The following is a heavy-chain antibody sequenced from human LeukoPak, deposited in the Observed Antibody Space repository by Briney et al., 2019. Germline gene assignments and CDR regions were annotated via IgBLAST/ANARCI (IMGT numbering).Heavy chain of an antibody. D-gene: IGHD1-26*01. J-gene: IGHJ4*02. Sequence: GASVKVSCKASGYTFTGYYIHWVRQAPGQGLEWMGWISAYNGNTNYAQKLQGRVTMTTDTSTSTAYMELRSLRSDDTAVYYCARAGSYYPFDYWGQGTLVTVSS. CDR1: GYTFTGYY. V-gene: IGHV1-18*04. CDR3: ARAGSYYPFDY. CDR2: ISAYNGNT.